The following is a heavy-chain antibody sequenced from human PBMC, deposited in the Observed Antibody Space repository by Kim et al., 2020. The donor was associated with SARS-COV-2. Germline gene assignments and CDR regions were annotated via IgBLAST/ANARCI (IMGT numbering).Heavy chain of an antibody. V-gene: IGHV4-34*01. J-gene: IGHJ6*03. CDR1: GGSFSGYY. D-gene: IGHD3-10*01. CDR2: IHQSGSS. Sequence: SETLSLICAVYGGSFSGYYWSWVRQPPGKGLEWIGEIHQSGSSNYNPSLKSRVSISTDTSKNQFSLRLNSVTAADTAVYYCARGPYYGGSVTSYYMDVWGKGITVTVSS. CDR3: ARGPYYGGSVTSYYMDV.